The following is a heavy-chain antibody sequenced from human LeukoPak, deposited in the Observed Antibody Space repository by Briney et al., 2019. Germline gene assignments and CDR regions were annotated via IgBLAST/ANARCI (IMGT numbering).Heavy chain of an antibody. CDR1: GGSISSYY. V-gene: IGHV4-59*08. CDR2: IYYSGST. J-gene: IGHJ5*02. Sequence: SETLSLTCTVSGGSISSYYWSWIRQPPGKGLEWIRYIYYSGSTNYNPSLKSRVTISVDTSKNQFSLKLSSVTAADTAVYYCARRFYSTTNWFDPWGQGTLVTVSS. D-gene: IGHD1/OR15-1a*01. CDR3: ARRFYSTTNWFDP.